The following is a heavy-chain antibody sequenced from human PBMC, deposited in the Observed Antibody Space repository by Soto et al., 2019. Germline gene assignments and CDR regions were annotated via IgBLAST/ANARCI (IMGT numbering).Heavy chain of an antibody. J-gene: IGHJ4*02. D-gene: IGHD2-21*02. CDR3: AREVVVTASFDY. CDR2: IYYSGST. V-gene: IGHV4-30-4*01. Sequence: PSETLSLTXTVSGSSISSGDYYWSWTRQPPGKGLEWIGYIYYSGSTYYNLSLKSRVTISVDTSKNQFSLKLSSVTAADTAVYYCAREVVVTASFDYWGQGTLVTVSS. CDR1: GSSISSGDYY.